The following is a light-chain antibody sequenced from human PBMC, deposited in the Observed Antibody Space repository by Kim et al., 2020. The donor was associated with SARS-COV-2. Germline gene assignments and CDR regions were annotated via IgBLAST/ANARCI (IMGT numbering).Light chain of an antibody. CDR1: SLRRYY. V-gene: IGLV3-19*01. CDR2: AKD. CDR3: NSRDNSGASYV. J-gene: IGLJ1*01. Sequence: ALGPTVRMKCQGDSLRRYYASWYQQRPGQGPVLVIYAKDNRPSGIPDRFSGSSAGNMASLTITGAQAEDEADYYCNSRDNSGASYVFGTGTKSPS.